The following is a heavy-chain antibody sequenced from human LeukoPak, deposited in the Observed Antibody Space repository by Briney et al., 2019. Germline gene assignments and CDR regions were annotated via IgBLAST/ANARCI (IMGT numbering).Heavy chain of an antibody. CDR2: IYYTGFN. J-gene: IGHJ4*02. CDR3: ERADGDYPDY. D-gene: IGHD4-17*01. V-gene: IGHV4-39*06. Sequence: AETLSLTCSVSGVTLTDNDYYWTWIRQPQGKGLEWIVTIYYTGFNYYNPSLKSRVTISVDTSKPQLALHLSSVTAADTAVYYCERADGDYPDYWGQGTLVTVSS. CDR1: GVTLTDNDYY.